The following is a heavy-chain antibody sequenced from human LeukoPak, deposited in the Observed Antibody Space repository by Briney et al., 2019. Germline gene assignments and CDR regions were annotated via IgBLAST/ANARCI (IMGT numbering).Heavy chain of an antibody. V-gene: IGHV1-58*02. CDR3: AAERGLLTGYSSSWDAFDI. J-gene: IGHJ3*02. CDR2: IVVGSGNT. CDR1: GFTFTSSA. Sequence: SVKVSCKASGFTFTSSAMQWVRQARGQRLEWIGWIVVGSGNTNYAQKFRERVTITRDMSTSTAYMELSSLRSEDTAVYYCAAERGLLTGYSSSWDAFDIWGQGTMVTVSS. D-gene: IGHD6-13*01.